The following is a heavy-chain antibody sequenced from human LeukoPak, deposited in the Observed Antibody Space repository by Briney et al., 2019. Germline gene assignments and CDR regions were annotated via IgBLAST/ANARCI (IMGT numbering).Heavy chain of an antibody. V-gene: IGHV1-2*04. J-gene: IGHJ5*02. CDR1: GYTFTNYD. CDR2: INPNSGGT. Sequence: ASVKVSCKASGYTFTNYDISWVRQAPGQGLEWMGWINPNSGGTNYAQKFQGWVTMTRDTSISTAYMELSRLRSDDTAVYYCARDRGSAVAGTRLDNWFDPWGQGTLVTVSS. D-gene: IGHD6-19*01. CDR3: ARDRGSAVAGTRLDNWFDP.